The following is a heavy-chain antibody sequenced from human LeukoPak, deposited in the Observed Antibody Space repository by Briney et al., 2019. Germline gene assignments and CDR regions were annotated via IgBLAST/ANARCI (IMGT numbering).Heavy chain of an antibody. J-gene: IGHJ4*02. V-gene: IGHV3-23*01. CDR2: ISDDSSDT. D-gene: IGHD1-1*01. CDR1: GFTFSRYS. Sequence: PGGSPRLSCEASGFTFSRYSMAWVRQAPGKGLEWVSIISDDSSDTHYSDSLKGRFTISRDNPWKTLSLQMNSLRVEDTAVYYCARGQTSTTRHFDYWGQGTVVTVSS. CDR3: ARGQTSTTRHFDY.